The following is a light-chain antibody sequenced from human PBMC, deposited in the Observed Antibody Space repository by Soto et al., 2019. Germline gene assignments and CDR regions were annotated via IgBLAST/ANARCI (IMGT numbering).Light chain of an antibody. CDR1: SSDVGGYNY. Sequence: QSALTQPPSASGSPGQSVTISCTGTSSDVGGYNYVSWYQQQPGKAPKLMIYEVSKRPSGVPDRFSGYKSGNTASLTVSGLQAEDEADYYCSSYAGSNNLVFGGGTKLPVL. CDR3: SSYAGSNNLV. V-gene: IGLV2-8*01. J-gene: IGLJ2*01. CDR2: EVS.